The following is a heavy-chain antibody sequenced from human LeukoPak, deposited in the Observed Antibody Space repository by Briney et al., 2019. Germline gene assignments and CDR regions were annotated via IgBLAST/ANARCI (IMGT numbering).Heavy chain of an antibody. J-gene: IGHJ3*02. Sequence: PGGTLRLFCAASGFTFSSYAMHWVRQAPGKGLEWVAVISYDGSNKYYADSVKGRFTISRDNSKNTLYLQMNSLRAEDTAVYYCARDPLDTAMIDDAFDIWGQGTMVTVSS. CDR1: GFTFSSYA. CDR3: ARDPLDTAMIDDAFDI. V-gene: IGHV3-30*04. D-gene: IGHD5-18*01. CDR2: ISYDGSNK.